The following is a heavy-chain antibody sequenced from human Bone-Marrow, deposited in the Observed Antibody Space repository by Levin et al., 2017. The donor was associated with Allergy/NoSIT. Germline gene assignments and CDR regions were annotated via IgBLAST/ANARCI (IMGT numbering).Heavy chain of an antibody. J-gene: IGHJ5*02. CDR1: GYTFTTYD. CDR3: ARDYGGNSGWFDP. Sequence: ASVKVSCKASGYTFTTYDLNWVRQATGQGLEWLGWMNPNSGNTGYAQKFQGRVTMTRDTSISTAYMELNSLTSEDTAVYYCARDYGGNSGWFDPWGQGTLVTVSS. CDR2: MNPNSGNT. D-gene: IGHD4-23*01. V-gene: IGHV1-8*01.